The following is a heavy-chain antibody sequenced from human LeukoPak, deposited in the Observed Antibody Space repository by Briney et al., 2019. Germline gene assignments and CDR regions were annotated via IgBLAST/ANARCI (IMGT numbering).Heavy chain of an antibody. D-gene: IGHD3-22*01. Sequence: GGSLRLSCAASGFTFSNYALSWVRQAPGKGLEWVSAISGSGGSTYYADSVKGRFTISRDNSKKTLFLQMNSLRAEDTAVYYCAKDQIYYYDSSGYSYADYWGQGTLVTVSS. CDR3: AKDQIYYYDSSGYSYADY. CDR1: GFTFSNYA. CDR2: ISGSGGST. V-gene: IGHV3-23*01. J-gene: IGHJ4*02.